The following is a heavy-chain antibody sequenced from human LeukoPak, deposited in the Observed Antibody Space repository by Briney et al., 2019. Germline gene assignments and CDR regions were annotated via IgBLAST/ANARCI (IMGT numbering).Heavy chain of an antibody. D-gene: IGHD2-2*01. CDR2: IRYDGSNK. V-gene: IGHV3-30*02. CDR3: AATSGYCSSTSCPWAKYYFDY. J-gene: IGHJ4*02. Sequence: GGSLRLSCAASGFTFSSYGMHWVRQAPGKGLEWVAFIRYDGSNKYYADSVKGRFTISRDNSKNTLYLQMNSLRAEDTAVYYCAATSGYCSSTSCPWAKYYFDYWGQGTLVTVSS. CDR1: GFTFSSYG.